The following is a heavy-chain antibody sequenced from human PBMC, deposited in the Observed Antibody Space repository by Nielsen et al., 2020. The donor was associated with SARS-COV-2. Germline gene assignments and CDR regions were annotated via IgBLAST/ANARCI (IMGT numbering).Heavy chain of an antibody. CDR3: ARDNRPPPYNWNDGWFDP. CDR2: IYHRGST. J-gene: IGHJ5*02. Sequence: GSLRLSCAVSGGSISSNNWWSWVRQPPGKGLEWIGEIYHRGSTNYSPSLKTRVTISVDKSKNQFSLELRSVTAADTAVYYCARDNRPPPYNWNDGWFDPWGQGTLVTVSS. D-gene: IGHD1-20*01. CDR1: GGSISSNNW. V-gene: IGHV4-4*02.